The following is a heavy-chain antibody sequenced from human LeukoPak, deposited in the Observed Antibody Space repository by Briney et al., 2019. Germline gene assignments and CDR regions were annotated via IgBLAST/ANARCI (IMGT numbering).Heavy chain of an antibody. CDR2: IYYTGNT. CDR1: GASISGSGYY. D-gene: IGHD2-15*01. Sequence: SETLSLTCAVSGASISGSGYYLGWIRQPPGKGLEWIGNIYYTGNTYYNASLQSRVTISIDTSKNQFSLRLNSVTAADTAVYYCARGGNCSGGSCYSDRGWFDPWGQGTLVTVSS. CDR3: ARGGNCSGGSCYSDRGWFDP. V-gene: IGHV4-39*07. J-gene: IGHJ5*02.